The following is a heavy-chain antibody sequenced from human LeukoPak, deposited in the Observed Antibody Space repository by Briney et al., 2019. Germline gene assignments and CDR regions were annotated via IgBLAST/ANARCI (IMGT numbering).Heavy chain of an antibody. CDR3: ARDQWLVAVDYYYYMDV. CDR1: GGSISIYY. J-gene: IGHJ6*03. Sequence: SETLSLTCTVSGGSISIYYWSWIRQPAGKGLEWIGRIYTSGSANYTPSLKSRVTMSVDTSKNQFSLTLSSVTAADTAVYYCARDQWLVAVDYYYYMDVWGKGTTVTVSS. CDR2: IYTSGSA. D-gene: IGHD6-19*01. V-gene: IGHV4-4*07.